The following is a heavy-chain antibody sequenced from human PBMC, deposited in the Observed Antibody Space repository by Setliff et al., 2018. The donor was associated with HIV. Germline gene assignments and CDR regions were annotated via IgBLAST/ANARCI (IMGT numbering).Heavy chain of an antibody. CDR3: ARVLLMTNAAYGVVSNQFDP. J-gene: IGHJ5*02. CDR1: GGSISSSNW. Sequence: PSETLSLTCAVSGGSISSSNWWSWVRQSPGKGLEWVGYISDSGSTNYNPSLKSRVTISVDTSKKQFSLKVNAVTAADTAVYYCARVLLMTNAAYGVVSNQFDPWGQGTLVTVSS. CDR2: ISDSGST. D-gene: IGHD3-3*01. V-gene: IGHV4-4*02.